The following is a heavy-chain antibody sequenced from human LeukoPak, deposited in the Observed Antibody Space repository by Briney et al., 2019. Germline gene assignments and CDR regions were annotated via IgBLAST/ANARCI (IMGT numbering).Heavy chain of an antibody. Sequence: GGSLRLSCAAPGFTFSSYGMHWVRQAPGKGLEWVAIIWYDGSNKYYADSVKGRFTVSRDNSKNTLYLQVNSLRAEDTAVYYCARDGSFWRGYPYYFDYWGQGTLVTVSS. CDR1: GFTFSSYG. V-gene: IGHV3-33*01. CDR2: IWYDGSNK. CDR3: ARDGSFWRGYPYYFDY. D-gene: IGHD3-3*01. J-gene: IGHJ4*02.